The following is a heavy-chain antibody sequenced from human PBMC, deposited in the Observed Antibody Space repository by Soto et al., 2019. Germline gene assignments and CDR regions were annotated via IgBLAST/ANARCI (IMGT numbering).Heavy chain of an antibody. CDR1: GYSFTSYW. CDR2: IDPSDSYT. Sequence: PGESLKISCKGSGYSFTSYWISWVRQMPGKGLEWMGRIDPSDSYTNYSPSFQGHVTISADKPISTAYLQWSSLKASDTAMYYCASTFPGASVYYYGMDVWGQGTTVTVS. D-gene: IGHD3-16*01. V-gene: IGHV5-10-1*01. CDR3: ASTFPGASVYYYGMDV. J-gene: IGHJ6*02.